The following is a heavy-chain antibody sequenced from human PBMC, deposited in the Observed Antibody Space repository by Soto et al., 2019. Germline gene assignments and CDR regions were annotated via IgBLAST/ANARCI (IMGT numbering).Heavy chain of an antibody. V-gene: IGHV2-5*02. CDR3: AHYFYILVDDAFDI. CDR2: IYWDDDK. CDR1: GFSLSTSGVG. J-gene: IGHJ3*02. D-gene: IGHD2-8*02. Sequence: QITLKESGPPLVKPTQTLTLTCTFSGFSLSTSGVGVGWIRQPPGKALEWLALIYWDDDKRYSPSLKSRLTITKEPSRNQGVLTMTNMDPVYKATYYCAHYFYILVDDAFDIWRQGTMVTVSS.